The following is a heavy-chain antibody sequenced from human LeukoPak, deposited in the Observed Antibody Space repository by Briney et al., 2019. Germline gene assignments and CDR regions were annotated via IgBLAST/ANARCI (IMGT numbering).Heavy chain of an antibody. CDR3: ARDLRGVLDY. J-gene: IGHJ4*02. CDR2: IYYSGST. Sequence: SETLSLTCTVSGGSISSGDYYWSWIRQPPGTGLEWIGYIYYSGSTNYNPSLKSRVTISVDTSKNQFSLKLSSVTAADTAVYYCARDLRGVLDYWGQGTLVTVSS. CDR1: GGSISSGDYY. D-gene: IGHD3-10*01. V-gene: IGHV4-61*08.